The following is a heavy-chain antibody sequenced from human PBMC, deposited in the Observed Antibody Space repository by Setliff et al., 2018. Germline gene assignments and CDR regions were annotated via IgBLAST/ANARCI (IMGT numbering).Heavy chain of an antibody. J-gene: IGHJ5*02. CDR3: ARDGDYFGSGNRFDP. CDR1: GDSISSGYDF. Sequence: SETLSLTCTVSGDSISSGYDFWSWIRQPPGQGLEWIGSIYYTTNGHYNPSLKSRVTISVDTSKNQFSLKVDSVTAADTAMYYCARDGDYFGSGNRFDPWGQGTLVTVSS. CDR2: IYYTTNG. V-gene: IGHV4-61*01. D-gene: IGHD3-10*01.